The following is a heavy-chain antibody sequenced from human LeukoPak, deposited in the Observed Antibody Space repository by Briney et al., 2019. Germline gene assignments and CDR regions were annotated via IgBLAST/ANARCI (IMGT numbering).Heavy chain of an antibody. CDR2: ISGSGGST. CDR1: GFTFSSYA. D-gene: IGHD3-3*01. CDR3: AKDLFLTVSGY. V-gene: IGHV3-23*01. J-gene: IGHJ4*02. Sequence: GGSLRLSCAASGFTFSSYAMSWVPQAPRRGLEWGSAISGSGGSTYYADSVKGRFTISRDNSKNTLSLQMNSLRAEDTAVYYCAKDLFLTVSGYWGQGTLVTVSS.